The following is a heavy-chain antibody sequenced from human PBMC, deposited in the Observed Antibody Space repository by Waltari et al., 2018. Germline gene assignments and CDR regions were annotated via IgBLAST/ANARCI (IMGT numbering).Heavy chain of an antibody. V-gene: IGHV4-39*01. J-gene: IGHJ6*02. D-gene: IGHD2-15*01. Sequence: QLQLQESGPGLVKPSETLSLTCTVSGCSISSRSYYWVWIRQPPGKGLEWIGSIYYSGSTYYNPSLKSRVTISVDTSKNQFSLKLSSVTAADTAVYYCARLRLVAATNYYYGMDVWGQGTTVTVSS. CDR1: GCSISSRSYY. CDR3: ARLRLVAATNYYYGMDV. CDR2: IYYSGST.